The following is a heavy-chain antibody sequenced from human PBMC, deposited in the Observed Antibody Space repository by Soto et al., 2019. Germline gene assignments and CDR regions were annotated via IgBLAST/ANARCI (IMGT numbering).Heavy chain of an antibody. V-gene: IGHV4-4*07. D-gene: IGHD3-10*01. Sequence: PSETLSLTCTVSGGSISSYYWSGLRQPAGKGLEWSGRIYPSGSTDYNPSLKSRVTMSVDTSKNQFSLKLSSVTAADKAVYYCARTSYYYGSGSYYHYYYYGMDVWGQGNTVT. CDR2: IYPSGST. CDR1: GGSISSYY. J-gene: IGHJ6*02. CDR3: ARTSYYYGSGSYYHYYYYGMDV.